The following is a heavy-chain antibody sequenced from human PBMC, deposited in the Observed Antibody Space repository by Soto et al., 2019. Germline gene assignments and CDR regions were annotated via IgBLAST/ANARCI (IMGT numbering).Heavy chain of an antibody. V-gene: IGHV1-69*01. CDR3: TRDRGRRYNDGRGYYYSAY. CDR1: GGTFSSYA. CDR2: FIPIFGTT. Sequence: QVPLVQSGAEVKKPGSSVKVSCKASGGTFSSYAISWVRQAPGQGLEWMGGFIPIFGTTNYAQKFQGRVTITADESTSTAYMELSRLRSEDTAVYYCTRDRGRRYNDGRGYYYSAYWGQGTLVTVSS. D-gene: IGHD3-22*01. J-gene: IGHJ4*02.